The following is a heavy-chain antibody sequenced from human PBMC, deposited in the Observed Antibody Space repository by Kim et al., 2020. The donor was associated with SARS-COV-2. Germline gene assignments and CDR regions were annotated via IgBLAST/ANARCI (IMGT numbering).Heavy chain of an antibody. J-gene: IGHJ6*02. CDR3: TTLIDWLLPYYYYGMDV. Sequence: GGSLRLSCAASGFTFSNAWMSWVRQAPGKGLEWVGRIKSKTDGGTTDYAAPVKGRFTISRDDSKNTLYLQMNSLKTEDTAVYYCTTLIDWLLPYYYYGMDVWGQGTTVTVSS. CDR1: GFTFSNAW. D-gene: IGHD3-9*01. V-gene: IGHV3-15*01. CDR2: IKSKTDGGTT.